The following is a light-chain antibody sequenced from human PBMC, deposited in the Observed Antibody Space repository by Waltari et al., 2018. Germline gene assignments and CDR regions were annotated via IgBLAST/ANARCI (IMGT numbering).Light chain of an antibody. CDR2: DES. CDR3: QVWDSTSDHRV. J-gene: IGLJ3*02. CDR1: DIGSKS. V-gene: IGLV3-21*01. Sequence: SYVLTQPPSLSVAPGKTARITCGGNDIGSKSVHWYQQRPGQAPVLVVYDESGRPSGIPGRFAGSNAWNAVTLTISGVEAGDEADYYCQVWDSTSDHRVFGGGTKLTVL.